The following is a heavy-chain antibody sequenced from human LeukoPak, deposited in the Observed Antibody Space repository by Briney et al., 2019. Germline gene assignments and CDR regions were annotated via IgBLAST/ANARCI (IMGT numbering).Heavy chain of an antibody. CDR2: ISYDGSNK. D-gene: IGHD2-21*02. V-gene: IGHV3-30*04. J-gene: IGHJ4*02. Sequence: GGSLRLSCAASGFTFSSYAMHWVRQAPGKGLEWVAVISYDGSNKYYADSVKGRFTISRDSAKNSLYLQMDSLRAEDTAVYYCARFRTWGDKAFDYWGQGTLVTVSS. CDR3: ARFRTWGDKAFDY. CDR1: GFTFSSYA.